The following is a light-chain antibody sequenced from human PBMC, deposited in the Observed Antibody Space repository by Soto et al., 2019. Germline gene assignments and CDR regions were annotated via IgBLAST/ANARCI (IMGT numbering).Light chain of an antibody. Sequence: DIQITQSPSTLSASVGDRGDSTCRASQTISSWLAWYQQKPGKAPKLLIYAASSLQSGVPSRFSGSGSGTDFTLTISRLQPEDFATYYCQQANSFPSFGQWTRLEI. CDR2: AAS. CDR3: QQANSFPS. J-gene: IGKJ5*01. V-gene: IGKV1-12*02. CDR1: QTISSW.